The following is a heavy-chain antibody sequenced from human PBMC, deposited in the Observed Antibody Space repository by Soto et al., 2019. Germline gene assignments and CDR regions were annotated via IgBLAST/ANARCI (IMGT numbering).Heavy chain of an antibody. D-gene: IGHD1-26*01. Sequence: KPGGSLRLSCVVSGFTFSNAWMAWARQAPGKGLEWVGHIQSKTDAETTHYTAPVKGRFTISRDDSKNTVYLQMDRLENDDTAVYYCCGSFLANWGQGTLVTVSS. CDR1: GFTFSNAW. J-gene: IGHJ4*02. CDR3: CGSFLAN. V-gene: IGHV3-15*01. CDR2: IQSKTDAETT.